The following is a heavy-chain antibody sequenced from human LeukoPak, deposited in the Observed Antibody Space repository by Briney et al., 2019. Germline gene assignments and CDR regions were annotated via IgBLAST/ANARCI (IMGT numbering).Heavy chain of an antibody. J-gene: IGHJ3*02. CDR2: VYASGST. Sequence: PSETLSLTCNVSGGSISSYYWSWIRQPAGKGLEWIGRVYASGSTNYNPSLKSRVTMSLDTSKNQFSLRLTSVTAADTAVYYCARGPVTRFEIWGQGTMVTVSS. CDR1: GGSISSYY. CDR3: ARGPVTRFEI. V-gene: IGHV4-4*07. D-gene: IGHD4-17*01.